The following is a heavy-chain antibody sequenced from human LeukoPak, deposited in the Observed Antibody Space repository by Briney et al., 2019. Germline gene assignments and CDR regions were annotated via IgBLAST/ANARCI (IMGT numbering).Heavy chain of an antibody. CDR3: ANGARSAYYFDP. V-gene: IGHV4-34*01. J-gene: IGHJ5*02. CDR2: VADNGAT. Sequence: SETLSLTCAVYGGSFSGDYWSWIRQPPGKGLEWIGEVADNGATNYDPSLRSRATISVDTSKKQFSLKLRSVTAADTAVYFCANGARSAYYFDPWSQGTLVTVSS. D-gene: IGHD3-3*01. CDR1: GGSFSGDY.